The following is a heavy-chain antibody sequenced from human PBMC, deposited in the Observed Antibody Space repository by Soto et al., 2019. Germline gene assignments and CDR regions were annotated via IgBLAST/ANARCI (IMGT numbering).Heavy chain of an antibody. CDR1: GFTFSSYG. Sequence: QVQLVDSGGGVVQPGRSLRLSCAASGFTFSSYGMHWVRQAPGKGLEWVAVISYDGSNKYYADSVKGRFTISRDNSKNTLYLQMNSLRAEDTAVYYCAKGVDSYGYFDYWGQGTLVTVSS. CDR3: AKGVDSYGYFDY. D-gene: IGHD5-18*01. J-gene: IGHJ4*02. CDR2: ISYDGSNK. V-gene: IGHV3-30*18.